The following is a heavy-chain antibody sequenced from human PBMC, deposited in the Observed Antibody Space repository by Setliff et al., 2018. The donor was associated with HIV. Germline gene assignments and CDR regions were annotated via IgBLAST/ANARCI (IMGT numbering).Heavy chain of an antibody. J-gene: IGHJ6*02. CDR3: ARVPSCADAWCYMYYYYYYGMDV. V-gene: IGHV4-34*01. CDR1: GGSLSGHY. CDR2: SNHVGRT. Sequence: SETLSLTCAVYGGSLSGHYWSWIRQPPGKGLEWIGESNHVGRTNYNPSLKSRVTVSVDTSMNYLSLNLTSVTAADTAVYFCARVPSCADAWCYMYYYYYYGMDVWGQGTTVTVSS. D-gene: IGHD2-8*02.